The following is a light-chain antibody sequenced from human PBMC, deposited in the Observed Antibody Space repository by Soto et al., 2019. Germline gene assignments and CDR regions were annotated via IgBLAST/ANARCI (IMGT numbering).Light chain of an antibody. CDR3: QQDGSPPQT. CDR2: GAS. J-gene: IGKJ1*01. CDR1: QSVSSSY. V-gene: IGKV3-20*01. Sequence: IVFSHSPGTLPLSTGKRATLSCRASQSVSSSYLAWYQQKPGQAPRLLICGASSRATGIPDRCSGSGSGTEFTLTISILQSKDFTVYYCQQDGSPPQTFGQGTKVDIK.